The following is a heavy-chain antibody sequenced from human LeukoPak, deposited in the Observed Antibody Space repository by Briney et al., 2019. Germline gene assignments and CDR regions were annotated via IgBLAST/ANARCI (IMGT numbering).Heavy chain of an antibody. V-gene: IGHV4-34*01. CDR3: ARDKFIGYDSSGELYYFDY. J-gene: IGHJ4*02. Sequence: SETLSLTCAVYGGSFSGYYWSWIRQPPGKGLEWIGEINHSGSTNYNPSLKSRVTMSVDTSKNQFSLKLSSVTAADTAVYYCARDKFIGYDSSGELYYFDYWGQGTLVTVSS. CDR2: INHSGST. D-gene: IGHD3-22*01. CDR1: GGSFSGYY.